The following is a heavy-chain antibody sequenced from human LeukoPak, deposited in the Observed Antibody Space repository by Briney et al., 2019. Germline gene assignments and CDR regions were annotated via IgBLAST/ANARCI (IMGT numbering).Heavy chain of an antibody. CDR3: ASGTFDGPLYGTYWYFHV. Sequence: SETLSLTCTVSGGSINNNYWSWIRQPPGKGLVWIGYVYSNGNTNYNPSLKSRVIMSIEPSKNQFSLKVPSVTAADTAVYYCASGTFDGPLYGTYWYFHVWGRGALVTVSS. CDR2: VYSNGNT. CDR1: GGSINNNY. V-gene: IGHV4-59*01. J-gene: IGHJ2*01. D-gene: IGHD1-14*01.